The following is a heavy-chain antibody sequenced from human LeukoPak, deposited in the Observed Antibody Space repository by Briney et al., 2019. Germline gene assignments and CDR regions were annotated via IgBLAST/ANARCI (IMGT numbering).Heavy chain of an antibody. V-gene: IGHV1-69*13. Sequence: SVKVSCKASGGTFSSYAISWVRQAPGQGLEWMGGIIPIFGTANYAQKFQGRVTITADESTSTAYMELSSLRSEGTAVYYCARSDYGDYFHYYGMDVWGKGTTVTVSS. CDR2: IIPIFGTA. CDR3: ARSDYGDYFHYYGMDV. CDR1: GGTFSSYA. J-gene: IGHJ6*04. D-gene: IGHD4-17*01.